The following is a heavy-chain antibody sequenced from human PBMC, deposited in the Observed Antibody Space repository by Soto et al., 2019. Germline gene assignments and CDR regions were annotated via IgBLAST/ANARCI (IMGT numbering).Heavy chain of an antibody. CDR3: ARDMYSSDYFVKWFEP. Sequence: QVRLVESGGGVVQPGRSLRLSCTASGFSFSSYAMYWFRQPPGKGLEWVAVISKDGMNKNYADSVKGRVTVSRDNANYSLDSQLNSLRGEDTAMYYCARDMYSSDYFVKWFEPWGQGTLVTVSS. V-gene: IGHV3-30*04. D-gene: IGHD6-19*01. CDR1: GFSFSSYA. J-gene: IGHJ5*02. CDR2: ISKDGMNK.